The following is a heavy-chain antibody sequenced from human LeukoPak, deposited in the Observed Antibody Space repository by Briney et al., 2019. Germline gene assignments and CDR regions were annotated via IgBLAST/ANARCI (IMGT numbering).Heavy chain of an antibody. CDR3: ARVTHPIAAAGRGGFDY. V-gene: IGHV4-34*01. CDR1: GGSFSGYY. CDR2: INHSGST. J-gene: IGHJ4*02. Sequence: PSETLSLTCAVYGGSFSGYYWSWIRQPPGKGLEWIGEINHSGSTNYNPSLKSRVTISVDTSKNQSSLKLSSVTAADTAVYYCARVTHPIAAAGRGGFDYWGQGTLVTVSS. D-gene: IGHD6-13*01.